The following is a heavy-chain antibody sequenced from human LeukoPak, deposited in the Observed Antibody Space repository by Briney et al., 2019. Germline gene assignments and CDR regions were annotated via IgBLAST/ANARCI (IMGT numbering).Heavy chain of an antibody. CDR3: ARTQTSMTQFGMDV. Sequence: GGSLRLSCAASGFTFSDHYMDWVRQAPGKGLEWVGRIRNKPNSYTTEYAASVKGRFTISRDDSKNSLYLQMNSLKTEDTAVYYCARTQTSMTQFGMDVWGQGTTVTVFS. J-gene: IGHJ6*02. CDR1: GFTFSDHY. V-gene: IGHV3-72*01. CDR2: IRNKPNSYTT.